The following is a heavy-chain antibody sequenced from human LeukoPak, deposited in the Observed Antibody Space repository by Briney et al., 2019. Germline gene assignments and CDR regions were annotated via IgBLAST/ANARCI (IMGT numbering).Heavy chain of an antibody. CDR3: ATRNSSITRINRNYYYYVMDV. CDR2: FDPEDGET. J-gene: IGHJ6*04. D-gene: IGHD2-2*01. V-gene: IGHV1-24*01. Sequence: ASVKVSCKVSGYTLTELSMHWVRQAPGKGLEWRGGFDPEDGETIYAQKFQGRVTMTEDTSTDTAYMELSSLRSEDTAVYFCATRNSSITRINRNYYYYVMDVWAEGTTVTVSS. CDR1: GYTLTELS.